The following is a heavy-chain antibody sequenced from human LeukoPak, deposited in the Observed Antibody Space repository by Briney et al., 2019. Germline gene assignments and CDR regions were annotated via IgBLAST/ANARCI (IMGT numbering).Heavy chain of an antibody. CDR2: IKPDGREK. D-gene: IGHD1-7*01. J-gene: IGHJ4*02. CDR1: GFTFSTHW. V-gene: IGHV3-7*01. CDR3: VRGNLVFDY. Sequence: GGSLTLSCAASGFTFSTHWMSWVRQSPGKGLEWVANIKPDGREKNYADSVKGRFTLSRDNAENSLFLQMNSLRAEDTAVYYCVRGNLVFDYWGQGALVTVSS.